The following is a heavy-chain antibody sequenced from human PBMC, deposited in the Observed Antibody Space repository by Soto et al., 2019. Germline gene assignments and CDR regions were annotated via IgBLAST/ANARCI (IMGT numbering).Heavy chain of an antibody. J-gene: IGHJ3*02. Sequence: QVQLQESGPGLVKPSQTLSLTCTVSGGSISSGGYYWSWIRQHPGKGLEWTGYIYYSGSTYYNPSLKSRVTISVDTSKNQFSLKLSSVTAADTAVYYCARVNPDSSGYYYPSDAFDIWGQGTMVTVSS. D-gene: IGHD3-22*01. CDR2: IYYSGST. V-gene: IGHV4-31*03. CDR1: GGSISSGGYY. CDR3: ARVNPDSSGYYYPSDAFDI.